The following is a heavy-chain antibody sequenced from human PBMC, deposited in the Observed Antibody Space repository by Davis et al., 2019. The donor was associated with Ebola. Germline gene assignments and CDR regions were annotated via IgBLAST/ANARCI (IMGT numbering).Heavy chain of an antibody. Sequence: ASVKVSCKASGYTFTGYYMHWVRQAPGQGLEWMGWINPNSGGTNYAQKFQGWVTMTRDASISTAYMELSRLRSDDTAVYYCARDRSSGSCDYWGQGTLVTVSS. CDR3: ARDRSSGSCDY. V-gene: IGHV1-2*04. CDR1: GYTFTGYY. CDR2: INPNSGGT. J-gene: IGHJ4*02. D-gene: IGHD1-26*01.